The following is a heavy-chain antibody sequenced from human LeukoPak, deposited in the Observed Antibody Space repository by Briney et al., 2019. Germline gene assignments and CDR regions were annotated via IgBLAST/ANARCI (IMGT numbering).Heavy chain of an antibody. CDR1: GGTFSSYA. CDR2: IIPILGIA. CDR3: ARDPASRLRYFDWGGAFDI. Sequence: GASVKVSCKASGGTFSSYAISWVRQAPGQGLEWMGRIIPILGIANYAQKFQGRVTITADKSTSTAYMELSSLRSEDTAVYYCARDPASRLRYFDWGGAFDIWGQGTMVTVSS. D-gene: IGHD3-9*01. J-gene: IGHJ3*02. V-gene: IGHV1-69*04.